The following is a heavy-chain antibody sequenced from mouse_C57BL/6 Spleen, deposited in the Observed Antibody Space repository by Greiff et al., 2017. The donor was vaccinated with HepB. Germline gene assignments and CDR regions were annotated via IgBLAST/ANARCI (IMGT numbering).Heavy chain of an antibody. Sequence: VQLQQSGAELVKAGASVKMSCKASGYTFTSYWMHWVKQRLGQGLEWFAETNPTNGRTYYNEKYKRKATLTVDNSSSTAYMLLSGPTFEDSAVYYCERSKKIVATYFDYGGQGTTLTVYS. J-gene: IGHJ2*01. D-gene: IGHD1-1*01. CDR3: ERSKKIVATYFDY. V-gene: IGHV1S81*02. CDR1: GYTFTSYW. CDR2: TNPTNGRT.